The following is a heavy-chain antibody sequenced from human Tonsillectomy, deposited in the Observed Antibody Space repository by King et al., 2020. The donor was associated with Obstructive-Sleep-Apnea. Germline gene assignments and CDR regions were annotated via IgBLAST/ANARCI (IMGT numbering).Heavy chain of an antibody. CDR2: ISGGSTYT. CDR1: GFSFSDYY. CDR3: ARDNGNPYFDY. D-gene: IGHD2-8*01. V-gene: IGHV3-11*06. J-gene: IGHJ4*02. Sequence: VQLVESGGGLVKPGGSLRLSCAASGFSFSDYYMSWIRQAPGKGLEWVSYISGGSTYTDHADSVWGRFTISRDNANKLLYLQRNGLRAEDTAVYYCARDNGNPYFDYWGQGTLVTVSS.